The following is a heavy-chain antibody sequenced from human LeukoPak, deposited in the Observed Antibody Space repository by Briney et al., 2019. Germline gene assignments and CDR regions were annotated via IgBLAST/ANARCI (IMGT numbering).Heavy chain of an antibody. CDR3: ARVGGDSSGYYYYYFDY. V-gene: IGHV4-59*01. CDR1: GGSISSYY. J-gene: IGHJ4*02. D-gene: IGHD3-22*01. Sequence: SETLSLTCTVSGGSISSYYWSWIRQPPGKGLEWIGYIYYSGSTNYNPSLKSRVTISVDTSKNQFSLKLSSVTAAGTAVYYCARVGGDSSGYYYYYFDYWGQGTLVTVSS. CDR2: IYYSGST.